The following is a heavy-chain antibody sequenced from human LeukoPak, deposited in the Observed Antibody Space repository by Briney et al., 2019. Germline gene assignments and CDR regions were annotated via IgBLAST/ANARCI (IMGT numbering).Heavy chain of an antibody. Sequence: PSETLSLTCAVYGESFSGYYWSWIRQPPGKGLEWIGEINHSGSTNYNPSLKSRVTISVDTSKNQFSLKLSSVTAADTAVYYCARVPEAAPLDYWGQGTLVTVSS. V-gene: IGHV4-34*01. CDR1: GESFSGYY. J-gene: IGHJ4*02. D-gene: IGHD6-25*01. CDR2: INHSGST. CDR3: ARVPEAAPLDY.